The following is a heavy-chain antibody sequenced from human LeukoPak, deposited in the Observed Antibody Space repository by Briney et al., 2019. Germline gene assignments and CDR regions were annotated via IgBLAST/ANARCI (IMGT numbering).Heavy chain of an antibody. V-gene: IGHV4-39*01. Sequence: PSETLSLTCTVSGGSTSSSSYYWGWIRQPPGKGLEWIGSIYYSGGTYYNPSLKSRVTISVDTSKNQFSLKLSSVTAADTAVYYCARHAESYYYDSSGYQPIDYWGQGTLVTVSS. CDR1: GGSTSSSSYY. CDR2: IYYSGGT. CDR3: ARHAESYYYDSSGYQPIDY. J-gene: IGHJ4*02. D-gene: IGHD3-22*01.